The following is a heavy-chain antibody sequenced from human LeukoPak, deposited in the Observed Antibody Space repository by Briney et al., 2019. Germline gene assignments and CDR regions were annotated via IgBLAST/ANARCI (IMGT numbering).Heavy chain of an antibody. CDR3: ASRFH. CDR1: GGPISSYY. Sequence: SETLSLTCTVSGGPISSYYWRWIRQPPGNGLEWIGYIYYSGSTNYTTSLKSRVTISVDTSKNQFSLKLSSVTAADTAVYYCASRFHWGQGTLVTVSS. CDR2: IYYSGST. J-gene: IGHJ4*02. V-gene: IGHV4-59*01.